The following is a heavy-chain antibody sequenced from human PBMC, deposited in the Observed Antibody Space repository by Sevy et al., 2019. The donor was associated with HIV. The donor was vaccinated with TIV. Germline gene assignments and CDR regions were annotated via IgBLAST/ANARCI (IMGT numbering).Heavy chain of an antibody. J-gene: IGHJ1*01. CDR3: ATEGSSGRYGFLQH. CDR2: IYTSGST. CDR1: GDSISSGSYY. Sequence: SETLSLTCSVSGDSISSGSYYWSWIRQPAGKGLEWIGRIYTSGSTNYNPSLKSRVTMSVDTSKNHFSMKLSSVTAADTAVYYCATEGSSGRYGFLQHRGQGTLVTVSS. V-gene: IGHV4-61*02. D-gene: IGHD6-19*01.